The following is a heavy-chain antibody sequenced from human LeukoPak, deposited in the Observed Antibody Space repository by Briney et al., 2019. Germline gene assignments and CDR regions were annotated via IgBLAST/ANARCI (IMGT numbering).Heavy chain of an antibody. V-gene: IGHV1-69*05. Sequence: SVKVSCKASGGTFSSYAISWVRQAPGQGLEWMGGIIPIFGTANYAHKFQGRVTITTDESTSTAYMELSSLRSEDTALYYCARGAGEMATIYTFDYWGQGTLVTVSS. J-gene: IGHJ4*02. D-gene: IGHD5-24*01. CDR1: GGTFSSYA. CDR2: IIPIFGTA. CDR3: ARGAGEMATIYTFDY.